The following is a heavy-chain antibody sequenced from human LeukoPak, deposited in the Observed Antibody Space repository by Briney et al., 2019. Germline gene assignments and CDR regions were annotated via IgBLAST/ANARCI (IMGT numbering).Heavy chain of an antibody. CDR3: ARVGPKAHDL. CDR1: GGTFSSYA. D-gene: IGHD3/OR15-3a*01. Sequence: ASVKVSCKASGGTFSSYAISWVRQAPGQGLEWMGGIIPIFGTANYAQKFQGRVTMTRNTSISTAYMELSSLRSEDTAVYYCARVGPKAHDLWGQGTLVTVSS. J-gene: IGHJ4*02. V-gene: IGHV1-69*05. CDR2: IIPIFGTA.